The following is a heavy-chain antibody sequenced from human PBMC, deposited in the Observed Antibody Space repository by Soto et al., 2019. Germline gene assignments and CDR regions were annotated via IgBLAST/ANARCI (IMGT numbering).Heavy chain of an antibody. Sequence: QITLKESGPTLVKPTQTLTLTCTFSGFSLSTSGVGVGWIRQPPGKALEWLALIYWDDDKRYSPSLKSRLTTIKXTXINQVVLIMTNMDPVDTATYYCAHRHFGGVGAVFDPWGQGTQVTVSS. D-gene: IGHD1-26*01. CDR2: IYWDDDK. CDR1: GFSLSTSGVG. J-gene: IGHJ5*02. V-gene: IGHV2-5*02. CDR3: AHRHFGGVGAVFDP.